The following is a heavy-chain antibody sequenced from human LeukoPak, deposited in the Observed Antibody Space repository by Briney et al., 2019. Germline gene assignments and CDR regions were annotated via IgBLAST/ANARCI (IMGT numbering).Heavy chain of an antibody. J-gene: IGHJ5*02. CDR2: IKQDGSEK. Sequence: PGGSLRLSCAASGFTFSSYWMSWVRQAPGKGLEWVANIKQDGSEKYYVDSVKGRFTISRDNPDNVVYLQMNSLRAEDTAVYYCARVAVAGPTGWFDPWGQGTLVTVSS. V-gene: IGHV3-7*01. D-gene: IGHD6-13*01. CDR3: ARVAVAGPTGWFDP. CDR1: GFTFSSYW.